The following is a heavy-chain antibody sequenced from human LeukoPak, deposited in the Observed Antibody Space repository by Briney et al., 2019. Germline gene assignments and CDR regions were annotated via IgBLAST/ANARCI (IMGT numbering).Heavy chain of an antibody. D-gene: IGHD6-13*01. Sequence: SETLSLTCGVHGGSFNDYSWTWIRQSPGKGLEWIGEINHSRRTTYNPSLKSRFTMSVDTSKNQFSLRLSSVTAADTAVYYCARLGLYTSSWHRYYYFDYWVQGTLVTVS. CDR2: INHSRRT. CDR1: GGSFNDYS. V-gene: IGHV4-34*01. CDR3: ARLGLYTSSWHRYYYFDY. J-gene: IGHJ4*02.